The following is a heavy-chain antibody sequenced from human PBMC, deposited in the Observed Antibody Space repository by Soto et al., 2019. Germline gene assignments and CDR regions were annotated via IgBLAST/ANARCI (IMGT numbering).Heavy chain of an antibody. V-gene: IGHV4-39*01. CDR2: IYYSGST. CDR1: GGSISSSSYY. CDR3: ARHLNPQSPIKAPTIPDY. J-gene: IGHJ4*02. D-gene: IGHD5-12*01. Sequence: QLQLQESGPGLVKPSETLSLTCTVSGGSISSSSYYWGWIRQPPGKGLEWIGSIYYSGSTYYNPSLKSRVTISVDTSKNQFSLKLSSVTAADTAVYYCARHLNPQSPIKAPTIPDYWGQGTLVTVSS.